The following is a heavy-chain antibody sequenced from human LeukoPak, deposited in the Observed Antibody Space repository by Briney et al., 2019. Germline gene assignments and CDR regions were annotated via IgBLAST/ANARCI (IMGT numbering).Heavy chain of an antibody. CDR3: AKGSSGYLSWFDP. V-gene: IGHV3-30*18. Sequence: GGSLRLSCAASGFTFSSYWMHWVRQAPGKGLEWVAVISYDGSNKYYADSVKGRFTISRDNSKNTLYLQMNSLRAEDTAVYYCAKGSSGYLSWFDPWGQGTLVTASS. CDR2: ISYDGSNK. J-gene: IGHJ5*02. CDR1: GFTFSSYW. D-gene: IGHD3-22*01.